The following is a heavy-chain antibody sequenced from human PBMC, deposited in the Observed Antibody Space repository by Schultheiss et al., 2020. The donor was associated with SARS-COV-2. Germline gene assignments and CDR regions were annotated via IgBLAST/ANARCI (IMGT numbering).Heavy chain of an antibody. D-gene: IGHD3-22*01. CDR1: GFTVSSNY. V-gene: IGHV4-59*02. CDR2: IYYSGST. Sequence: GSLRLSCAASGFTVSSNYMSWIRQAPGKGLEWIGYIYYSGSTNYNPSLKSRVTISVDTSKNQFSLKLSSVTAADTAVYYCAKNVEGQWLLLHEYWGQGTLVTVSS. CDR3: AKNVEGQWLLLHEY. J-gene: IGHJ4*02.